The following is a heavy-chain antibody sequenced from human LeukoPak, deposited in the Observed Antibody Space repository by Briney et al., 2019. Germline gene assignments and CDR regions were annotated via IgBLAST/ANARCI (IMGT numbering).Heavy chain of an antibody. D-gene: IGHD6-25*01. CDR2: ISASGTLT. CDR1: GFSFSSYE. V-gene: IGHV3-48*03. Sequence: GGSLRLSCAASGFSFSSYEMNWVRQAPGKGLEWISYISASGTLTHYADSVEGRFTVSRDNAKNSLYLQMNSLRGEDTAIYYCARDGTPIYSSGWVYMDVWGKGTTVTISS. CDR3: ARDGTPIYSSGWVYMDV. J-gene: IGHJ6*04.